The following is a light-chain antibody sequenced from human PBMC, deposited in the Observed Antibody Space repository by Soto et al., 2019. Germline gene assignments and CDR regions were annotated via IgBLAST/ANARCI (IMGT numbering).Light chain of an antibody. CDR3: SSYAGSNNYV. CDR2: EVS. Sequence: PSASASPGQTVTISCTGTSSDVGGYNYVSWYQQHPGKAPKLMIYEVSKRPSGVPDRFSGSKSGNTASLTVSGLQAEDEADYYCSSYAGSNNYVFGTGTKVTV. J-gene: IGLJ1*01. V-gene: IGLV2-8*01. CDR1: SSDVGGYNY.